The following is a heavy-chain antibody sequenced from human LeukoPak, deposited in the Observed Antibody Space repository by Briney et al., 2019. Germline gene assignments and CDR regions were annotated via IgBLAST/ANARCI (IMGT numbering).Heavy chain of an antibody. D-gene: IGHD3-10*01. CDR1: GFTVSSNY. CDR2: IYSGGST. Sequence: GGSLRLSCAASGFTVSSNYMSWVRQAPGKGLEWVSVIYSGGSTYYADSVKGRFTISRDNSKNTLYLQMNSLRAEDTAVYYCARDRATMVRGVIPSYYYGMDVWGQGTTVTVSS. CDR3: ARDRATMVRGVIPSYYYGMDV. J-gene: IGHJ6*02. V-gene: IGHV3-53*01.